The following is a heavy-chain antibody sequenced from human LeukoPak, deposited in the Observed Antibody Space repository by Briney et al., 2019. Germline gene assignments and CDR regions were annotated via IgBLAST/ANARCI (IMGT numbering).Heavy chain of an antibody. CDR3: ARDRLLMVYEDAFDI. Sequence: GGSLRLSCAASGFTFSSYAMHWVRQAPGKGLEWVAVISYDGSNKYYADSVKGRFTISRDNSKNTLYLQMNSLRAEDTAVYYSARDRLLMVYEDAFDIWGQGTMVTVSS. J-gene: IGHJ3*02. V-gene: IGHV3-30-3*01. D-gene: IGHD2-8*01. CDR2: ISYDGSNK. CDR1: GFTFSSYA.